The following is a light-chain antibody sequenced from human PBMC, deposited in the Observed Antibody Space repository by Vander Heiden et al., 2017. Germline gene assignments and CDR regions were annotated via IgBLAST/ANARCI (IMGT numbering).Light chain of an antibody. CDR2: WAS. J-gene: IGKJ4*01. CDR1: QSVLSGSNNKNY. V-gene: IGKV4-1*01. Sequence: DIVMTQSPNSLAVSLGERATINCKSSQSVLSGSNNKNYLAWYQQRPGQPPKLLIYWASTRESGVPDRFSGSGSGTDFTLTISSLQAEDMAVYYCQQYYNTPVTFGGGTKVEVK. CDR3: QQYYNTPVT.